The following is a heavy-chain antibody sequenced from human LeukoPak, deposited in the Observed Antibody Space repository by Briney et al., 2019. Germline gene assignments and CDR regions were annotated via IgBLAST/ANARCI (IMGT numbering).Heavy chain of an antibody. V-gene: IGHV4-30-2*01. CDR2: IYHSGTT. CDR3: ARGRGGYDTRGYYNSWLDP. CDR1: GGSISGDDYS. J-gene: IGHJ5*02. Sequence: PSQTLSLTCAVSGGSISGDDYSWSWIRQPPGKGLEWIGYIYHSGTTYYNPSLKSRVTISVDRSKSQFSLKLSSVTAADTAAYYCARGRGGYDTRGYYNSWLDPWGQGTLATVSS. D-gene: IGHD3-22*01.